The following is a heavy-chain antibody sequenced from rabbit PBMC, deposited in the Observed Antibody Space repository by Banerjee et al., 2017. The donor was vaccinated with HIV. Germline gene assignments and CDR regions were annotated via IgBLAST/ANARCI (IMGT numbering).Heavy chain of an antibody. J-gene: IGHJ4*01. Sequence: QELLVESGGGLVTLGGSLTLTCKASGFSFSSCYDMCWVRQAPGKGLEWIACIYTSSGSTDYASWVTGRFTISLDTAQNTVTLQMTNLTAADTATYFCARGGDPYIWYYFNLWGQGTLVTVS. V-gene: IGHV1S43*01. CDR2: IYTSSGST. D-gene: IGHD1-1*01. CDR1: GFSFSSCYD. CDR3: ARGGDPYIWYYFNL.